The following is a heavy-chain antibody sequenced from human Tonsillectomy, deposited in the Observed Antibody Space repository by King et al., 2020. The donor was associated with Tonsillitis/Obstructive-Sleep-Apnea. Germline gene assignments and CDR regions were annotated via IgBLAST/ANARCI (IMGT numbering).Heavy chain of an antibody. CDR1: GGSFSGYY. J-gene: IGHJ4*02. Sequence: VQLQQWGAGLLKPSETLSLTCAVYGGSFSGYYWSWIRQPPGKGLEWIGEINHRGSTNYNPSLKSRVTISVDTSKNQFSLKLSSVTAADTAVYYCARVIGASGYSSGYPKYFDYWGQGTLVTVSS. CDR2: INHRGST. V-gene: IGHV4-34*01. D-gene: IGHD5-18*01. CDR3: ARVIGASGYSSGYPKYFDY.